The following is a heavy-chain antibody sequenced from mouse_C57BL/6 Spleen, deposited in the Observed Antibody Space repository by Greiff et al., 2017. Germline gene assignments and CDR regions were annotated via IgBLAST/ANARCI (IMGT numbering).Heavy chain of an antibody. CDR3: ALLRRGGAMDY. CDR2: IDPSDSET. V-gene: IGHV1-52*01. Sequence: QVQLKQPGAELVRPGSSVKLSCKASGYTFTSYWMHWVKQRPIQGLEWIGNIDPSDSETHYNQKFKDKATLTVDKSSSTAYMQLSSLTSEDSAVYYCALLRRGGAMDYWGQGTSVTVSS. CDR1: GYTFTSYW. D-gene: IGHD1-1*01. J-gene: IGHJ4*01.